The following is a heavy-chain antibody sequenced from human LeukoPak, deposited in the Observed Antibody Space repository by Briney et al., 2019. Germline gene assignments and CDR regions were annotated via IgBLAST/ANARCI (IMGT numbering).Heavy chain of an antibody. CDR3: ARGRSGYTYGLGTQKENYYYMDV. D-gene: IGHD5-18*01. J-gene: IGHJ6*03. CDR2: IYYSGST. V-gene: IGHV4-59*01. CDR1: GGSISSYY. Sequence: SETLSLTCTVSGGSISSYYWSWIRQPPGKGLEWIGHIYYSGSTNYNSSLKSRITISVDTSKNQFSLKLSSVTAADTAVYYCARGRSGYTYGLGTQKENYYYMDVWGKGTTVTVSS.